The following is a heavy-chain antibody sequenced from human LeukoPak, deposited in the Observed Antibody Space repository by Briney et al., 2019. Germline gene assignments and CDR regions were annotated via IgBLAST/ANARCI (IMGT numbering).Heavy chain of an antibody. CDR3: ARDPIPKNYYDSSGYQTDDAFDI. CDR1: GFTVSSNY. V-gene: IGHV3-53*01. CDR2: IYSGGST. Sequence: GGSLRLSCAASGFTVSSNYMSWVRQAPGKGLEWVSVIYSGGSTYYADSVKGRFTISRDNAKNSLYLQMNSLRAEDTAVYYCARDPIPKNYYDSSGYQTDDAFDIWGQGTMVTVSS. J-gene: IGHJ3*02. D-gene: IGHD3-22*01.